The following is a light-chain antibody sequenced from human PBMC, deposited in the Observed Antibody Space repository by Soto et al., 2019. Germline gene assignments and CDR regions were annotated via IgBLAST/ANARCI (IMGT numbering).Light chain of an antibody. Sequence: DIPMTQSPSTLSASIGDRVTITCRASQTINNWLAWYQQKPGKAPNLLIYHASNLETGVPSRFSGSAFGTEFTLTISSLKPDDFATYYCQHYNSYPWTFGQGTKVEIK. CDR1: QTINNW. CDR3: QHYNSYPWT. CDR2: HAS. J-gene: IGKJ1*01. V-gene: IGKV1-5*01.